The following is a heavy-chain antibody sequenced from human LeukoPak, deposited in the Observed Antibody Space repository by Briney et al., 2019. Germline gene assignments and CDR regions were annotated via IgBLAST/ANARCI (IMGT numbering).Heavy chain of an antibody. CDR1: GYTFTSYG. V-gene: IGHV1-69*05. CDR3: AGYCSSTSCSRSYWYFDL. Sequence: SVKVSCKASGYTFTSYGISWVRQAPGQGLEWMGGIIPIFGTADYAQKFQGRVTITTDESTSTAYMELSSLRSEDTAVYYCAGYCSSTSCSRSYWYFDLWGRGTLVTVSS. D-gene: IGHD2-2*03. J-gene: IGHJ2*01. CDR2: IIPIFGTA.